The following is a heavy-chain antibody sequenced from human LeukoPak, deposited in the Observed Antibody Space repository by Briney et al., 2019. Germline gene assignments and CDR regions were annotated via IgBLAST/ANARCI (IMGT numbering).Heavy chain of an antibody. CDR1: GFTFSSNG. CDR3: AKEKYNWNDYFDY. D-gene: IGHD1-1*01. CDR2: VSYDGRHQ. V-gene: IGHV3-30*18. Sequence: GRSLRLSCAASGFTFSSNGIHWVRQAPGKGLEWVAVVSYDGRHQYYADSVKSRFTISRGNSKNIAYLQMNSLRPEDTAVYHCAKEKYNWNDYFDYWGQGTLVTVSS. J-gene: IGHJ4*02.